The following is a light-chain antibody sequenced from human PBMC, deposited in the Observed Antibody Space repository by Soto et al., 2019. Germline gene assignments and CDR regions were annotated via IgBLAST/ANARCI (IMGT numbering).Light chain of an antibody. CDR2: RAS. J-gene: IGKJ1*01. V-gene: IGKV1-5*03. CDR1: QSISSY. CDR3: QQCYSYPWA. Sequence: DIQMTQSPSTLSASAGDRVTITCRASQSISSYLAWYQQRPGKPPKLLVYRASSLESGVPSRFSGSGYGTEFTLTISSLQPDDFAAYYCQQCYSYPWAFGQRTKVDIK.